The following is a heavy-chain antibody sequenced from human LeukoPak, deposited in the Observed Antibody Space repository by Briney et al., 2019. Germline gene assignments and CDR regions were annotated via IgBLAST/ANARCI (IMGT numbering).Heavy chain of an antibody. V-gene: IGHV3-23*01. D-gene: IGHD4-11*01. J-gene: IGHJ2*01. CDR3: AEDARPVSTEWYFDL. CDR2: ISVSGSIT. Sequence: GVSLRLSCAASGFTFSSYAMSWVRHAPGKGLEWVSTISVSGSITYYADSVKGRFTISRDNSKNTLYLHMNSLRADDTAVYYCAEDARPVSTEWYFDLWGRGTLVTVSS. CDR1: GFTFSSYA.